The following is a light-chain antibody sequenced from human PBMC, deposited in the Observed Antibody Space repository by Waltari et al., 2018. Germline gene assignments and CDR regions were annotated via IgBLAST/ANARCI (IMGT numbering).Light chain of an antibody. CDR3: CSYARSSTFV. CDR2: EGS. Sequence: QSALTQPASVSGSPVQSITISCTGTRSDVGSYNLVSWYQQHPGEAPKLLIFEGSKRPSGVSNRFSGSKSGNTASLTISGLQAEDEADYYCCSYARSSTFVFGGGTKLTVL. V-gene: IGLV2-23*03. CDR1: RSDVGSYNL. J-gene: IGLJ2*01.